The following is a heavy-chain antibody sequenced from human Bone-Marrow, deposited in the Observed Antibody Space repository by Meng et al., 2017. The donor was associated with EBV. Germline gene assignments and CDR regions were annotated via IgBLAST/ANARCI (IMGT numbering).Heavy chain of an antibody. CDR3: ASESGRGFTPDY. CDR1: GGTFRSDA. Sequence: VQVVQSGAEVKKPGSSVMGADAPSGGTFRSDAISWVRQAPGPGLEWMGGLIPLSDAPHYAQKFQGRVTITADESTSTHYLDLSGLRAEDTAVYYCASESGRGFTPDYWGQGTLVTVSS. V-gene: IGHV1-69*01. J-gene: IGHJ4*02. D-gene: IGHD3-10*01. CDR2: LIPLSDAP.